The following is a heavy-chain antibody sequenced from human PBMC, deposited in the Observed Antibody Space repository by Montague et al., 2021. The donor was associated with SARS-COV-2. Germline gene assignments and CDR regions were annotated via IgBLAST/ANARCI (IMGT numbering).Heavy chain of an antibody. D-gene: IGHD3-16*01. CDR3: ARLGPGPQGEES. CDR2: IYYSGYT. CDR1: GGSIRTSSYY. V-gene: IGHV4-39*01. J-gene: IGHJ5*02. Sequence: SETLSLTCTVSGGSIRTSSYYWGWIRQPPGKGLEWIGSIYYSGYTHYNPSLKTRLTLSVDTSTNQFSLKLSSVTAADTAVYHCARLGPGPQGEESWGQGTVVIVSS.